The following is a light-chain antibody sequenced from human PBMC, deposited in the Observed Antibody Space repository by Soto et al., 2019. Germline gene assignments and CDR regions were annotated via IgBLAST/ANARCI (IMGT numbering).Light chain of an antibody. CDR3: SSYAGGNNWV. V-gene: IGLV2-8*01. CDR2: DVN. J-gene: IGLJ3*02. Sequence: QSVLTQPPSASGSPGQSLTISCTGTSSDVGAHNYVSWYQQNPGKAPKLMLYDVNKRPSGVPDRFSGSKSGNTASLTVPGLQAEDEADYYCSSYAGGNNWVFGGGTKVTVL. CDR1: SSDVGAHNY.